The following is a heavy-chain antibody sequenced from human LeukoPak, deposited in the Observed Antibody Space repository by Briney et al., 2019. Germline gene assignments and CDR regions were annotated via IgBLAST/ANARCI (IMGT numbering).Heavy chain of an antibody. V-gene: IGHV3-7*01. D-gene: IGHD3/OR15-3a*01. CDR1: GFNFSTYS. J-gene: IGHJ3*02. CDR2: IKQDGSEK. Sequence: GGSLRLSCAASGFNFSTYSMNWVRQAPGKGLEWVANIKQDGSEKYYVDSVKGRFTISRDNAKNSLYLQMDSLRGEDTAVYFCGSDRGERGRAPYVFHIGGKGTMVTVSS. CDR3: GSDRGERGRAPYVFHI.